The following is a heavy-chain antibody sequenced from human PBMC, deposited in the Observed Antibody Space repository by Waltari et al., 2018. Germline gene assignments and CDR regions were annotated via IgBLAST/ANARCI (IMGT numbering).Heavy chain of an antibody. Sequence: EVQLLESGGGLVQPGGSLRLSCAASGFTFSSYAMSWVRQAPGKGLEWVSAISGSGGSTYYGDSVKGRFTISRDNSKNTLYLQMNSLRAEDTAVYYCAKDSLLWFGESITAPAPFDYWGQGTLVTVSS. J-gene: IGHJ4*02. CDR2: ISGSGGST. V-gene: IGHV3-23*01. CDR3: AKDSLLWFGESITAPAPFDY. CDR1: GFTFSSYA. D-gene: IGHD3-10*01.